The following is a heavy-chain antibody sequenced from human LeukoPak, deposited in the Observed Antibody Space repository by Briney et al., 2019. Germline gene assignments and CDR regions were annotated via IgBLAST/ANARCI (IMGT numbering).Heavy chain of an antibody. Sequence: GGSLRLSCAASGFTFSSYWMHWVRQAPGKGLVWVSRINSDGSSTSYADSVKGRFTISRDNAKNTLYLQMNSLRAEDTAVYYCARIDYGSGCPGDYWGQGTLVTVSS. V-gene: IGHV3-74*01. D-gene: IGHD6-19*01. CDR2: INSDGSST. J-gene: IGHJ4*02. CDR1: GFTFSSYW. CDR3: ARIDYGSGCPGDY.